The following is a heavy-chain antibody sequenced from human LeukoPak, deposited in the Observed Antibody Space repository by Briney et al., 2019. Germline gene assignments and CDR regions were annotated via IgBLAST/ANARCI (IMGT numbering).Heavy chain of an antibody. CDR2: INPNSGGT. J-gene: IGHJ4*02. CDR1: GYTFTGYY. Sequence: VASVKTSCKASGYTFTGYYMHWVRQAPGQGLEWMGWINPNSGGTNYAQKFQGRVTMTRDTSISTAYMELRRLRSDDTAVYYCAREGRVDSAVVLFDYWGQGTLVTVSS. CDR3: AREGRVDSAVVLFDY. D-gene: IGHD5-18*01. V-gene: IGHV1-2*02.